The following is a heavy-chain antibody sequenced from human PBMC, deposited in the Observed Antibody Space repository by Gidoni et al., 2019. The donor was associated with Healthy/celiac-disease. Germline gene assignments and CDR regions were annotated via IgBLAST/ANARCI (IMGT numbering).Heavy chain of an antibody. CDR1: GGSVSSGSYS. Sequence: QVQLQESGPGLVKSSETLSLTCTVSGGSVSSGSYSWSWIRQPPGKGLEWIGYIYYSGSTNYNPSLKRRVTISVDTSKNQFSLKLSSVTAADTAVYYCARDYFGGNSPWGGYYYYGMDVWGQGTTVTVSS. CDR2: IYYSGST. V-gene: IGHV4-61*01. CDR3: ARDYFGGNSPWGGYYYYGMDV. J-gene: IGHJ6*02. D-gene: IGHD2-21*02.